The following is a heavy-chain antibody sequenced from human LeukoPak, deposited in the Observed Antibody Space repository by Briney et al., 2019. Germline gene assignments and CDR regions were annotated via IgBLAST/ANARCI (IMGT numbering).Heavy chain of an antibody. Sequence: SETLSLTCTVSGGSISSYYWSWIRQPPGKGLEWIGYIYYSGSTNYNPSLKSRVTISVDTSKTQFSLKLSSVTAADTAVYFCARGPLDYYDSSGYIDSWGQGTLVTVSS. D-gene: IGHD3-22*01. V-gene: IGHV4-59*01. J-gene: IGHJ4*02. CDR2: IYYSGST. CDR3: ARGPLDYYDSSGYIDS. CDR1: GGSISSYY.